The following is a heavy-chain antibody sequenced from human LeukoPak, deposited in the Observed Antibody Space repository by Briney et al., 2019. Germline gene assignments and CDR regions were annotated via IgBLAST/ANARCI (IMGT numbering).Heavy chain of an antibody. CDR3: ATMTTVIMGGYYYGMDV. Sequence: GGSLRLSCAASGFTFSNYGMNWVRQAPGKGLEWVSYISSSSSTIYYADSVKGRFTISRDNAKNSLYLQMNSLRAEDTAVYYCATMTTVIMGGYYYGMDVWGQGTTVTVSS. D-gene: IGHD4-17*01. J-gene: IGHJ6*02. CDR2: ISSSSSTI. V-gene: IGHV3-48*01. CDR1: GFTFSNYG.